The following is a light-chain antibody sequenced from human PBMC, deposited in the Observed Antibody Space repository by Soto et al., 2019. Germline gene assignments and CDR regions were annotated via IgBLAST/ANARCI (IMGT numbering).Light chain of an antibody. CDR3: SSFTTSSTPHDV. CDR1: SSDVGNYNY. CDR2: GVS. Sequence: QSVLTQPASVSGSPGQSITISCTGTSSDVGNYNYVSWYQQHPGKAPKVIIYGVSNRPSGVSNRFSGSKSGNTASLTISGLQAEDEGDYYCSSFTTSSTPHDVFGTGTKLTVL. J-gene: IGLJ1*01. V-gene: IGLV2-14*01.